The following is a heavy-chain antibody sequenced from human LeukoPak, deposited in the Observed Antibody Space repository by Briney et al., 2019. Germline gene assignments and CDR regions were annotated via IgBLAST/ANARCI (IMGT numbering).Heavy chain of an antibody. V-gene: IGHV4-39*01. CDR3: ARHMFTFSGSYYYFND. D-gene: IGHD1-26*01. CDR1: GGSISSSNYY. CDR2: IYYTGST. J-gene: IGHJ4*02. Sequence: SETLSLTCTVSGGSISSSNYYWGWIRHPPGKGLEWIGSIYYTGSTYYNPSLKSRVTISVDTSKNQFSLKLTYVTAADTAVFYCARHMFTFSGSYYYFNDWGQGTLVTVSS.